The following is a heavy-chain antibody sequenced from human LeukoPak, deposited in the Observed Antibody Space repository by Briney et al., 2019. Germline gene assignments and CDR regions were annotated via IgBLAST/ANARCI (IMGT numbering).Heavy chain of an antibody. J-gene: IGHJ6*04. CDR1: GGSFSGYY. Sequence: SETLSLTCAVYGGSFSGYYWSWIRQPPGKGLEWIGEINHSGSTNYNPSLKSRVTISVDTSKNQFSLKLSSVTAADTAVYYCARGPRRGYSGYDSTPRYGMDAWGKGTTVTVSS. D-gene: IGHD5-12*01. CDR3: ARGPRRGYSGYDSTPRYGMDA. CDR2: INHSGST. V-gene: IGHV4-34*01.